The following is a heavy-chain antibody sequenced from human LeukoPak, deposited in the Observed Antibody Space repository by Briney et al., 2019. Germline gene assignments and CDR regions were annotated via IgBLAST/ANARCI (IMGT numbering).Heavy chain of an antibody. V-gene: IGHV3-48*03. CDR3: ARDRRAMIVVVPFDY. CDR1: GFTFSSYE. Sequence: GGSLRLSCAASGFTFSSYEMNWVRQAPGKGLEWVSYISSSGSTIYYADSVTGRFTISRDNAKNSLYLQMNSLRAEETAVYYCARDRRAMIVVVPFDYWGQGTLVTVSS. J-gene: IGHJ4*02. D-gene: IGHD3-22*01. CDR2: ISSSGSTI.